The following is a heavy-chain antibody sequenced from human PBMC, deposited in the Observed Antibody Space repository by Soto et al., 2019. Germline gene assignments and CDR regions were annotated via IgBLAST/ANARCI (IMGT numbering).Heavy chain of an antibody. CDR1: GFTFSSYW. Sequence: PGGSLRLSCAASGFTFSSYWMSWVRQAPGKGLEWVANIKQDGSEKYYVDSVKGRFTISRDNAKNSLYLQMNSLRAEDTAVYYCARDSGYSSGWSNWFDPWGQGTLVTVSS. CDR3: ARDSGYSSGWSNWFDP. V-gene: IGHV3-7*01. CDR2: IKQDGSEK. D-gene: IGHD6-19*01. J-gene: IGHJ5*02.